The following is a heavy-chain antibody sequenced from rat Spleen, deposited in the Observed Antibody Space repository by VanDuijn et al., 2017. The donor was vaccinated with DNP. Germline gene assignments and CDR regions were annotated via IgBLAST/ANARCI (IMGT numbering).Heavy chain of an antibody. D-gene: IGHD1-11*01. CDR3: ARHVLPLRVWDY. V-gene: IGHV5-22*01. CDR2: ISLNGYST. CDR1: GFTISDYY. Sequence: EVQLVESGGGLAQPGRSLKLSCAASGFTISDYYMAWVRRAPTKGLEWVAYISLNGYSTYFGDSVKGRFTFSIDNARNTLYLQMNSLRSEDMATYYCARHVLPLRVWDYWGQGVMVTVSS. J-gene: IGHJ2*01.